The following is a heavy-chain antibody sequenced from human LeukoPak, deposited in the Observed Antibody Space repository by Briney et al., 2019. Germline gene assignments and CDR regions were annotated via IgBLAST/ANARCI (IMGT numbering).Heavy chain of an antibody. D-gene: IGHD6-19*01. CDR2: INPSGGST. Sequence: GASVKVSCKASGYTFTSYYMHWVRQAPGQGLEWMGIINPSGGSTSYAQKFRGRVTMTRDTSTSTVYMELSSLRSEDTAVYYCAREYSSGWFDYWGQGTLVTVSS. CDR1: GYTFTSYY. J-gene: IGHJ4*02. V-gene: IGHV1-46*01. CDR3: AREYSSGWFDY.